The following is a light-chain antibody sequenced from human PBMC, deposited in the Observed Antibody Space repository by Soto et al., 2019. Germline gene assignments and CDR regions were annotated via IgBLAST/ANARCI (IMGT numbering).Light chain of an antibody. Sequence: QSVLTQPASVSGSAGQSITISCSGTMRDVGAYNLVSWYQQHPGTAPKLIIYEVRNRPSGISSRFSGSRSGNTASLTISGLQSEDEGDYYCSAYTAGSTLVFGGGTKGTVL. CDR3: SAYTAGSTLV. J-gene: IGLJ3*02. CDR1: MRDVGAYNL. V-gene: IGLV2-14*01. CDR2: EVR.